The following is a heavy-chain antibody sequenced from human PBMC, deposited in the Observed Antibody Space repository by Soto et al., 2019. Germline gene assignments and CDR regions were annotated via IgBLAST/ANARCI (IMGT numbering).Heavy chain of an antibody. J-gene: IGHJ4*02. D-gene: IGHD6-19*01. CDR2: INHSGST. Sequence: SETLSLTCAVYGGSFSGYYWSWIRQPPGKGLEWIGEINHSGSTNYNPSLKSRVTISVDTSKNQFSLKLSSVTAADTAVYYCARGNIAVAGRPGLDYWGQGTLVTVSS. CDR1: GGSFSGYY. V-gene: IGHV4-34*01. CDR3: ARGNIAVAGRPGLDY.